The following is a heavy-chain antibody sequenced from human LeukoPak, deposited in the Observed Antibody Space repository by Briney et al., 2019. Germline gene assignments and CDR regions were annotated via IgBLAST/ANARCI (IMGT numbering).Heavy chain of an antibody. D-gene: IGHD2-2*01. CDR2: INPNSGDT. Sequence: GASVKVSCKASGYTFIGFYMHWVRQAPGQGLEWMGWINPNSGDTNYAQKFQGRVTMTRDTSISTAYMELSSLRSEDTAVYYCARARIVPRYRYYYYYMDVWGKGTTVTVSS. CDR3: ARARIVPRYRYYYYYMDV. V-gene: IGHV1-2*02. CDR1: GYTFIGFY. J-gene: IGHJ6*03.